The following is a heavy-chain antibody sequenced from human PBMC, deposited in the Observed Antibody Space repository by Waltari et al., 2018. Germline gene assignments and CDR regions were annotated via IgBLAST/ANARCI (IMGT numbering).Heavy chain of an antibody. D-gene: IGHD3-3*01. CDR1: GYTFTGYY. J-gene: IGHJ4*02. CDR3: ALVYYDFWSGYWGLDY. Sequence: QVQLVQSGAEVKKPGASVKVSCKASGYTFTGYYMHWVRQAPGQGLEWMGRINPNSGGTNYAQKFQGRVTMTRDTSISTAYMELSRLRSDDTAVYYCALVYYDFWSGYWGLDYWGQGTLVTVSS. CDR2: INPNSGGT. V-gene: IGHV1-2*06.